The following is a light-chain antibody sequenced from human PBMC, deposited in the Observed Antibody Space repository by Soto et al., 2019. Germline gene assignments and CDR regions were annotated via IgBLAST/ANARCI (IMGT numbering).Light chain of an antibody. J-gene: IGKJ2*01. V-gene: IGKV1-5*01. CDR3: QQYKSFSNT. CDR2: DAT. Sequence: DAQLTQSPSTLSASLGDRVTITCRASESISNWLAWYQQKPGKAPKVLIYDATSLESGVPSRFSGSRSGTEFTLTIRSLEPDDSATYYCQQYKSFSNTFGQGTKLELK. CDR1: ESISNW.